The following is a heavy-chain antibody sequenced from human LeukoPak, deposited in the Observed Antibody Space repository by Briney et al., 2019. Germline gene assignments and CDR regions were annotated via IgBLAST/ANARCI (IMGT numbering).Heavy chain of an antibody. J-gene: IGHJ4*02. CDR1: GFTFSSYA. CDR3: AKDRRYCSGGSCSESFSIFDY. D-gene: IGHD2-15*01. V-gene: IGHV3-23*01. Sequence: GGSLRLSCAASGFTFSSYAMSWVRPAPGKGLEWVSAISGSGGSTYYADSVKGRFTISRDNSKNTLYLQMNSLRAEDTAVYYCAKDRRYCSGGSCSESFSIFDYWGQGTLVTVSS. CDR2: ISGSGGST.